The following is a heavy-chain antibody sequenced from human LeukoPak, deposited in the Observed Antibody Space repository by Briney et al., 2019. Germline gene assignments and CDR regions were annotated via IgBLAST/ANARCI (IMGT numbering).Heavy chain of an antibody. J-gene: IGHJ4*02. CDR3: ALWFGELYPDY. D-gene: IGHD3-10*01. V-gene: IGHV4-34*01. Sequence: KPSETLSLTCAVYGGSFSGYYWSWIRQPPGKGLEWIGEINHSGSTYYNPSLKSRDTISVDTSKNQFSLKLSSVTAADTAVYYCALWFGELYPDYWGQGTLVTVSS. CDR1: GGSFSGYY. CDR2: INHSGST.